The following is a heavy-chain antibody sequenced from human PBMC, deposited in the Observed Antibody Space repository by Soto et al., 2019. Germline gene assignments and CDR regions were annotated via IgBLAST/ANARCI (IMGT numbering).Heavy chain of an antibody. Sequence: GGSLRLSCAASGFTLSTYTMNWFRQPPGKGLEWVSGIFQSGATFYTDSVKGRFTISRDNAKNSLYLQMNSLRAEDTAVYYCARAPGSSGYYYSVSFDYWGQGTLVTVSS. V-gene: IGHV3-21*04. CDR2: IFQSGAT. J-gene: IGHJ4*02. CDR3: ARAPGSSGYYYSVSFDY. D-gene: IGHD3-22*01. CDR1: GFTLSTYT.